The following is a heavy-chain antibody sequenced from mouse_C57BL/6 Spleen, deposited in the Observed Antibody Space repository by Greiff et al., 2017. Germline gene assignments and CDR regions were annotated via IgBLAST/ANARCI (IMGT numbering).Heavy chain of an antibody. CDR1: GYSFTGYF. Sequence: VHVKQSGPELVKPGDSVKISCKASGYSFTGYFMNWVMQSHGKSLEWIGRINPYNGDTFYNQKFKGKATLTVDKSSSTAHMELRSLTSEDSAVYYCARGYDYGAMDYWGQGTSVTVST. CDR2: INPYNGDT. D-gene: IGHD2-4*01. V-gene: IGHV1-20*01. J-gene: IGHJ4*01. CDR3: ARGYDYGAMDY.